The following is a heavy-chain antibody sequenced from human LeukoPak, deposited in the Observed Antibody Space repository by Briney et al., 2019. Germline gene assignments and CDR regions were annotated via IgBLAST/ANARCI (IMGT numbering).Heavy chain of an antibody. V-gene: IGHV3-9*01. CDR2: ISWNSGSI. CDR3: AKGKDFMTTVIYFDY. Sequence: GGSLRLSCAASGFTFDDYAMHWVRQAPGKGLEWVSGISWNSGSIGYADSVKGRFTISRDNAKNSLYLQMNSLRAEDTALYYCAKGKDFMTTVIYFDYWGQGTLVTVSS. J-gene: IGHJ4*02. D-gene: IGHD4-17*01. CDR1: GFTFDDYA.